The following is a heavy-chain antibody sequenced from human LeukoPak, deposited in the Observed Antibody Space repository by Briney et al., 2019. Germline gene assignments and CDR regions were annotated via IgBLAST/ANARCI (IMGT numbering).Heavy chain of an antibody. J-gene: IGHJ3*02. CDR3: ARVRYCSGGSCYQNGAFDI. CDR2: IWYDGSNK. D-gene: IGHD2-15*01. CDR1: GFTFSSYG. Sequence: GGSLRLSCAASGFTFSSYGMHWVRQAPGKGLEWVAVIWYDGSNKYYADSVKGRFTISRDNSKNTLYLQMNSLRAEDTAVYYCARVRYCSGGSCYQNGAFDIWGQGTMVTVSS. V-gene: IGHV3-33*01.